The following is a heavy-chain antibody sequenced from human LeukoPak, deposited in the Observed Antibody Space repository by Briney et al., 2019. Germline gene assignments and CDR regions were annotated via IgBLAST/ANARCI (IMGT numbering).Heavy chain of an antibody. V-gene: IGHV4-34*01. J-gene: IGHJ6*03. D-gene: IGHD2-15*01. Sequence: SETLSLTCAVYGGSFSGYYWSWIRQPPGKGLGWIGEINHSGSTNYNPSLKSRVTISVDTSKNQFSLKLSSVTAADTAVYYCARGRVVARRGYYYYMDVWGKGTTVTVSS. CDR3: ARGRVVARRGYYYYMDV. CDR1: GGSFSGYY. CDR2: INHSGST.